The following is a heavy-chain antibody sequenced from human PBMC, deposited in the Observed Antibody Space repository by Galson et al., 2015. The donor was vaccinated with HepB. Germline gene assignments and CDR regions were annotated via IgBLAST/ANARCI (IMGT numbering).Heavy chain of an antibody. CDR3: VKEDIWRGFLVGGFDV. D-gene: IGHD3-3*01. J-gene: IGHJ3*01. V-gene: IGHV3-64D*06. Sequence: SLRLSCAASGFNFNFYVMHWVRQAPGMGLEYIAGITNNGAGTNYADSVKGRFTISRDNSKKTLNLQMSSLRPEDTALYYCVKEDIWRGFLVGGFDVWGRGTPVIVSS. CDR1: GFNFNFYV. CDR2: ITNNGAGT.